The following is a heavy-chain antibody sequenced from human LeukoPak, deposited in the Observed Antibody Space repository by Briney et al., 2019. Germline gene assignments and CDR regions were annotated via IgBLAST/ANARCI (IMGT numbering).Heavy chain of an antibody. Sequence: ASVKVSCKASGYTFTSYAMHWVRQAPGQRLEWMGWINAGNGNTKYSQKFQGRVTITRDTSASTAYMELSSLRSEDTAVYYCARDGSITGTRYDYWGQGTLVTVSS. CDR2: INAGNGNT. CDR1: GYTFTSYA. CDR3: ARDGSITGTRYDY. V-gene: IGHV1-3*01. D-gene: IGHD1-20*01. J-gene: IGHJ4*02.